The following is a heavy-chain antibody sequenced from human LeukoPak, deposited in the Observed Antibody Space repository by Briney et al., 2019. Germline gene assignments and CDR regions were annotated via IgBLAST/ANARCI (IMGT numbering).Heavy chain of an antibody. D-gene: IGHD3-9*01. Sequence: ASVKVSCKASGYSFTAYYMHWVRQAPGQGLEWMGWINPNSGGTNYAQKFQGRVTMTRDTSISTAYMELSRLRSDDTAVYYCARDADFDRNWFDPWGQGTLVTVSS. V-gene: IGHV1-2*02. J-gene: IGHJ5*02. CDR3: ARDADFDRNWFDP. CDR1: GYSFTAYY. CDR2: INPNSGGT.